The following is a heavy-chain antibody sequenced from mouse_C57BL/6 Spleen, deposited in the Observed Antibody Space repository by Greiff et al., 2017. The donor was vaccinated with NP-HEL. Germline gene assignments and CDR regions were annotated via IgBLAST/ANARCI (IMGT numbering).Heavy chain of an antibody. D-gene: IGHD4-1*01. J-gene: IGHJ4*01. CDR1: GYTFTSYW. V-gene: IGHV1-64*01. CDR3: ARERKLTGTRGYAMDY. Sequence: QVHVKQPGAELVKPGASVKLSCKASGYTFTSYWMHWVKQRPGQGLEWIGMIHPNSGSTNYNEKFKSKATLTVDKSSSTAYMQLSSLTSEDSAVYYCARERKLTGTRGYAMDYWGQGTSVTVSS. CDR2: IHPNSGST.